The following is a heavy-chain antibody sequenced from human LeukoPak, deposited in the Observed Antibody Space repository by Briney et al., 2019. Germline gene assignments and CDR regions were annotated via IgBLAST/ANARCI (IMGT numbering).Heavy chain of an antibody. CDR1: GFTFSNYG. Sequence: GGSLRLSCAASGFTFSNYGMHWVRQAPGKGLEWVSFIRYDGSNKYYADSVKGRFAISRDNSKNTLYLQMNSLRAEDTAVYYCARAPTVLVGYCSSSSCQADYWGQGTLVTVSS. D-gene: IGHD2-2*01. V-gene: IGHV3-30*02. CDR3: ARAPTVLVGYCSSSSCQADY. J-gene: IGHJ4*02. CDR2: IRYDGSNK.